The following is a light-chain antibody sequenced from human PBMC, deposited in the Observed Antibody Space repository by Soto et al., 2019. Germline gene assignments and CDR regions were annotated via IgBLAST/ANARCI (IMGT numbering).Light chain of an antibody. Sequence: SVLTQPPSASGAPGQSVTISFTGTSSDVGGYNYVSWYQQHPGKAPKLMIYEVSKRPSGVPDRFSGSKSGNTASLTVSGLQAEDEADYYCSSYAGSNNLGVFGTGTKVTVL. CDR3: SSYAGSNNLGV. V-gene: IGLV2-8*01. CDR1: SSDVGGYNY. J-gene: IGLJ1*01. CDR2: EVS.